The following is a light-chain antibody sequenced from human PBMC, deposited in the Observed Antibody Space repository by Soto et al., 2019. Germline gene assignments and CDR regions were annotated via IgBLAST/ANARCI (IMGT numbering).Light chain of an antibody. J-gene: IGKJ4*01. CDR1: QDVSRS. CDR3: QQVKTYPRT. CDR2: EES. V-gene: IGKV1-9*01. Sequence: DTQLTQSPSFLPASVGDRVTIARRASQDVSRSVGWYQQKPGKTPKILIYEESTLHSGVPSRFRGRKSGTQFTLTIDSLQPEDFETYYCQQVKTYPRTFGGGTKVDIK.